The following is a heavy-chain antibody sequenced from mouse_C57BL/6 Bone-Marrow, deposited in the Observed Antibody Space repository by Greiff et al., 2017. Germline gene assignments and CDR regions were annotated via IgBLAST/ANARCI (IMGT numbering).Heavy chain of an antibody. V-gene: IGHV1-9*01. D-gene: IGHD2-4*01. CDR2: ILPGSGST. J-gene: IGHJ2*01. CDR1: GYTFTGYW. Sequence: QVQLQQSGAELMKPGASVKLSCKATGYTFTGYWIEWVKQRPGHGLEWIGEILPGSGSTNYNEKFKGKATFTADTSSNTAYMQLSSLTTEDSAIYYCSILDGDYDREYYFDLGGQGTTLTVSA. CDR3: SILDGDYDREYYFDL.